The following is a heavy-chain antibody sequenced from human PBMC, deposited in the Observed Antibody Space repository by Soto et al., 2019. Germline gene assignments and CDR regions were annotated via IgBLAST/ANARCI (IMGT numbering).Heavy chain of an antibody. D-gene: IGHD2-2*02. CDR1: GFTFRRYA. CDR2: ISDSGDST. J-gene: IGHJ3*02. Sequence: EVQLLESGGGLVQPGGSLRLSCAASGFTFRRYAMSWVRQAPGKGLEWVSAISDSGDSTYYADSVKGRFTIPRDNSKNTLYLHMNSLRAEDTAVYYCARNGYCSSTSCYTSAFDIWGQGTMVTVSS. V-gene: IGHV3-23*01. CDR3: ARNGYCSSTSCYTSAFDI.